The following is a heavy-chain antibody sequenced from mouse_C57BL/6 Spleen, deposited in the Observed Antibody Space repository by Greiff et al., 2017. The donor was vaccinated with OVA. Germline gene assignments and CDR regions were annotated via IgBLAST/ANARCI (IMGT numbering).Heavy chain of an antibody. CDR1: GFNIKDYY. D-gene: IGHD1-1*01. V-gene: IGHV14-1*01. CDR3: TRRYGKNFDY. Sequence: VQLQQSGAELVRPGASVKLSCTASGFNIKDYYMHWVKQRPEQGLEWIGRIDPEDGDTEYAPKFKGKATMTADKSSNTAYLQLSSLTSEDTAVYYCTRRYGKNFDYWGQGTTLTVSS. J-gene: IGHJ2*01. CDR2: IDPEDGDT.